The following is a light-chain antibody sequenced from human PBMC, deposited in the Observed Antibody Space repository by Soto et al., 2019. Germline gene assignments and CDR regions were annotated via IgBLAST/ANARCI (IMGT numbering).Light chain of an antibody. Sequence: QSVLTQPPSASGTPGQRVTISCSGGSSNIDSNTVNWFQQLPGTAPKLLIYSNNQRPSGVPDRFSGSKSDTSASLAISGLQSEDEADYYCSTWDDSLNGLVFGGGTKLTVL. CDR3: STWDDSLNGLV. J-gene: IGLJ3*02. CDR1: SSNIDSNT. CDR2: SNN. V-gene: IGLV1-44*01.